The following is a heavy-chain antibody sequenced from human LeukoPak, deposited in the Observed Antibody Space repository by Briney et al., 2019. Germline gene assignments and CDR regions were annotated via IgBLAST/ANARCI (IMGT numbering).Heavy chain of an antibody. CDR3: ARGLGLRWFDP. V-gene: IGHV4-39*07. CDR2: IYYSGST. J-gene: IGHJ5*02. D-gene: IGHD3-16*01. CDR1: GGSISSSSYY. Sequence: SETLSLTCTVSGGSISSSSYYWGWIRQPPGKGLEWIGSIYYSGSTYYNPSLKSRVTISVDTSKNQFSLKLSSVTAADTAVYYCARGLGLRWFDPWGQGTLVTVSS.